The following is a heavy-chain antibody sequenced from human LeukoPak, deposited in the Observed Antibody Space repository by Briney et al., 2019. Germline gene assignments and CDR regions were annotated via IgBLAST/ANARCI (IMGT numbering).Heavy chain of an antibody. D-gene: IGHD4-17*01. CDR3: ARGRTVTIDY. CDR2: INHSGST. V-gene: IGHV4-34*01. J-gene: IGHJ4*02. Sequence: SETLSLTCAVYGGSFSGYYWSWIRQPPGRGLEWIGEINHSGSTNYNPSLKSRVTISVDTSKNQFSLKLSSVTAADTAVYYCARGRTVTIDYWGQGTLVTVSS. CDR1: GGSFSGYY.